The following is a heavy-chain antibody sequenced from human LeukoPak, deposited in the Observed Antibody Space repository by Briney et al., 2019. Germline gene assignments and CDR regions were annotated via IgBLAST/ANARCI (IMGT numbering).Heavy chain of an antibody. CDR3: ARRRGQYSSSGFDY. CDR2: ISAYNGNT. J-gene: IGHJ4*02. V-gene: IGHV1-18*01. Sequence: ASVKVSCKASGYTFTSYGISWVRQAPGQGLEWMGWISAYNGNTNYAQKLQGRVTMTTDTSTSTAYMELRSLRSDDTAVYYCARRRGQYSSSGFDYWGQGTLVTVSS. D-gene: IGHD6-6*01. CDR1: GYTFTSYG.